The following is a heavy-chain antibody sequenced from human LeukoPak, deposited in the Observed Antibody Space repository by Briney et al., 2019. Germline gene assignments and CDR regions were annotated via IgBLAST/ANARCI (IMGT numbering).Heavy chain of an antibody. CDR1: NYSITSGYF. CDR2: TYHSGTT. J-gene: IGHJ4*02. V-gene: IGHV4-38-2*02. Sequence: SETLSLTCAVSNYSITSGYFWGWIRQPPGKGLEWIASTYHSGTTYYNPSLKSRVTISVDTSKNQFSLKLSSVTAADTAVYYCAREPRDSSGYSPFDYWGQGTLVTVSS. D-gene: IGHD3-22*01. CDR3: AREPRDSSGYSPFDY.